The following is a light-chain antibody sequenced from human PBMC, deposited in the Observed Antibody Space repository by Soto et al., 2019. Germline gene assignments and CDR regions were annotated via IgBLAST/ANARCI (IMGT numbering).Light chain of an antibody. Sequence: EIVLTQSPATLSLSPGERATLSCRASQSVTSYLAWYQQRPGQAPRLLINDASRRATGIPDRFSGSGSGTDFTLTISRLEPEDFAVYYCQQHGSSPITFGQGTRLEIK. V-gene: IGKV3-20*01. CDR3: QQHGSSPIT. CDR2: DAS. J-gene: IGKJ5*01. CDR1: QSVTSY.